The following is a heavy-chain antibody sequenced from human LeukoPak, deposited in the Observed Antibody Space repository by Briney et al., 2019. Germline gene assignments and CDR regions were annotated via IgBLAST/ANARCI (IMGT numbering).Heavy chain of an antibody. Sequence: TGGTLRLSCAASGFTFSSYGMSWVRQAPGKGLEWVSAISGSGGSTYYADSVKGRFTISRDNSKNTLYLQMNSLRAEDTAVYYCAKTDGEGKFDWLLYVGGFKYYFDYWGQGTLVTVSS. J-gene: IGHJ4*02. CDR3: AKTDGEGKFDWLLYVGGFKYYFDY. CDR1: GFTFSSYG. D-gene: IGHD3-9*01. CDR2: ISGSGGST. V-gene: IGHV3-23*01.